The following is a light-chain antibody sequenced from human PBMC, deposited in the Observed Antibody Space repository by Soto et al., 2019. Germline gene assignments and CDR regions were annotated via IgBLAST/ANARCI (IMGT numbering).Light chain of an antibody. CDR2: AAS. CDR3: QQSYITPVT. Sequence: IQLTQSPSALSASLGYRITITCLASQSISSYLNWYQQKPGKAPKLLVYAASSLESGVPSRFSGSGSGTGFTLTISSLQPQDFATYHCQQSYITPVTFGQGTRLEIK. CDR1: QSISSY. V-gene: IGKV1-39*01. J-gene: IGKJ5*01.